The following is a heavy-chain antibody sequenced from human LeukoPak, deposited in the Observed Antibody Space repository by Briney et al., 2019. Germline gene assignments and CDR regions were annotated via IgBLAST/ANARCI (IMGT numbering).Heavy chain of an antibody. Sequence: GGSLRLSCAASGFTFSSYAMSWVRQAPGKGLEWVSAISGSGGSTYYADSVKGRFTISRDNSKNTLYLQMNSLRAEDTAVYYCARDRADGYIYGDYFDNWGQGTLVTVSS. CDR1: GFTFSSYA. CDR2: ISGSGGST. J-gene: IGHJ4*02. D-gene: IGHD5-18*01. V-gene: IGHV3-23*01. CDR3: ARDRADGYIYGDYFDN.